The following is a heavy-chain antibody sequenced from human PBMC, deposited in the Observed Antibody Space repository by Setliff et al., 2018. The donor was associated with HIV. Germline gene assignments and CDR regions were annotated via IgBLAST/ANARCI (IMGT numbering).Heavy chain of an antibody. V-gene: IGHV3-53*01. D-gene: IGHD2-15*01. Sequence: PGGSLRLSCAPSGFTVSNNYMTWVRQAPGKGLEWVSILYVNGKTSYADSVKGRFTISRDNSKNTLYLQMNSLRAEDTALYYCAREGGYCSGGNCYSHYLDYWGQGTLVTVSS. CDR2: LYVNGKT. CDR3: AREGGYCSGGNCYSHYLDY. CDR1: GFTVSNNY. J-gene: IGHJ4*02.